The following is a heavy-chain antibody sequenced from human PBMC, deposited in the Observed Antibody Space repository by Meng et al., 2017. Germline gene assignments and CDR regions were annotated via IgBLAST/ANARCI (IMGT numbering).Heavy chain of an antibody. CDR3: ARDWPYYDSSGYVYYYYGMDV. CDR1: VYTFTGYY. CDR2: IDPNRGGT. Sequence: ASVTVSCQASVYTFTGYYMYWVRQAPVQGLEWMGRIDPNRGGTNHAQKFQGRVTMTRDTSISTAYMELSRLRSDDTAVYYCARDWPYYDSSGYVYYYYGMDVWGQGTTVTVSS. D-gene: IGHD3-22*01. V-gene: IGHV1-2*06. J-gene: IGHJ6*02.